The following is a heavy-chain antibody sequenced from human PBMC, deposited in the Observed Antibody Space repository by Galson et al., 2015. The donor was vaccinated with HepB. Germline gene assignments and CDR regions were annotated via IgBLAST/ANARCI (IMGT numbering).Heavy chain of an antibody. V-gene: IGHV3-21*01. CDR3: ARDLTRELTTSAFDI. Sequence: SLRLSCAASGFTFSSYSMNWVRQAPGKGLEWVSSISSSSSYIYYADSVKGRFTISRDNAKNSLYLQMNSLRAEDTAVYCCARDLTRELTTSAFDIWGQGTMVAVSS. D-gene: IGHD4/OR15-4a*01. J-gene: IGHJ3*02. CDR2: ISSSSSYI. CDR1: GFTFSSYS.